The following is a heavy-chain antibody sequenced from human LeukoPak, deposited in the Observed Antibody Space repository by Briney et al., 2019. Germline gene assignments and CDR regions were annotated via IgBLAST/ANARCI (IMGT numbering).Heavy chain of an antibody. J-gene: IGHJ3*02. CDR3: ARDLITVTKGFDI. V-gene: IGHV4-59*11. D-gene: IGHD4-17*01. CDR1: TDSFSSHY. CDR2: ISYIGST. Sequence: SETLSLTCAVSTDSFSSHYWSWIRQPPGKGLEWIGYISYIGSTNYNPSLESRVTISIDTSKNQFSLKLRSVTAADTAVYYCARDLITVTKGFDIWGQGTMVSVSS.